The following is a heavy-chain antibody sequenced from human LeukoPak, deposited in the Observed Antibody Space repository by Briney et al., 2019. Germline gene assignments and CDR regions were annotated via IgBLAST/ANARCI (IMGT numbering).Heavy chain of an antibody. J-gene: IGHJ4*02. D-gene: IGHD3-10*01. CDR1: GYTFSDYTFTNYG. Sequence: ASVKVSCKASGYTFSDYTFTNYGISWVRQAPGQGLEWMGWISTYKSHTNYAQKFQGRVTMITDTSTNTAYMELRSLRSDDTAVYYCARDAIGSGSLTDYWGQGTLVTVSS. CDR3: ARDAIGSGSLTDY. V-gene: IGHV1-18*01. CDR2: ISTYKSHT.